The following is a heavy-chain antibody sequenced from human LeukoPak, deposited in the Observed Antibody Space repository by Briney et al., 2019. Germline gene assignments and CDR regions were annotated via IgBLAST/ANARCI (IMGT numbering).Heavy chain of an antibody. D-gene: IGHD6-19*01. J-gene: IGHJ4*02. CDR1: GYSINSGYY. Sequence: SETLSLTCTVSGYSINSGYYWGWIRQPPGKGLEWIGSIWHTGSTYYNLSLKSRVTISVDTSKNQFSLKLTSVTAADTAVYYCARITDLSVATDYWGQGTLVTVSS. V-gene: IGHV4-38-2*02. CDR2: IWHTGST. CDR3: ARITDLSVATDY.